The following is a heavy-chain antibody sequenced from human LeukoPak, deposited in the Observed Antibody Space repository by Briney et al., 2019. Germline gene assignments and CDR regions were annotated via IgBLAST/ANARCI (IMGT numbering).Heavy chain of an antibody. CDR3: ARAPTSSSWYTWFDP. D-gene: IGHD6-13*01. J-gene: IGHJ5*02. Sequence: SETLSLTCAVYGGSFSGYYWSWIRQPPGKGLEWIGEINHSGSTNYNPSLKSRVTISVDTSKNQFSLKLSSVTAADTAVYYCARAPTSSSWYTWFDPWGQETLVTVSS. CDR2: INHSGST. V-gene: IGHV4-34*01. CDR1: GGSFSGYY.